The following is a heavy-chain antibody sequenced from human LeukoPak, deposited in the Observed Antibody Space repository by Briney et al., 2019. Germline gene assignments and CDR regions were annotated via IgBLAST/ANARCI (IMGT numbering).Heavy chain of an antibody. V-gene: IGHV3-23*01. D-gene: IGHD3-10*01. Sequence: GGSLRLSCAASGFTFSSYAMSWVRQAPGKGLEWVSAISGSGGSTYYADSVKGRFTISRDNSKNTLYLQMNSLRAEDTAVYYCARGDYFGSGSQFDYWGQGTLVTVSS. J-gene: IGHJ4*02. CDR1: GFTFSSYA. CDR3: ARGDYFGSGSQFDY. CDR2: ISGSGGST.